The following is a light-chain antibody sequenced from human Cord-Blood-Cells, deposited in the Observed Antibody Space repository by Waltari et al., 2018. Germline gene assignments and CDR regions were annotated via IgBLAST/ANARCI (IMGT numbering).Light chain of an antibody. J-gene: IGKJ1*01. Sequence: TQSPGTLSLSPGDRATLSCRASQSVSSSYLAWYQQKPGQAPRLLIYGASSRATGIPDRFSGSGSGTDFTLTISRLEPEDFAVYYCQQYGSSPQTFGQGTKVEIK. CDR2: GAS. CDR1: QSVSSSY. V-gene: IGKV3-20*01. CDR3: QQYGSSPQT.